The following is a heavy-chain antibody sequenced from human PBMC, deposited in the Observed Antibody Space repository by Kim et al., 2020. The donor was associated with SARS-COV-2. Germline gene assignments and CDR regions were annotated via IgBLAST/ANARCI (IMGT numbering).Heavy chain of an antibody. D-gene: IGHD2-2*01. CDR2: ISSSSTI. Sequence: GGSLRLSCAASGFTFSSYSMNWVRQAPGKGLEWVSYISSSSTIYYADSVKGRFTISRDNAKNSLYLQMNSLRDEDTAVYYCARDPDIVVVPAAKGQPTFDDWGQGTLVTVSS. J-gene: IGHJ4*02. CDR1: GFTFSSYS. CDR3: ARDPDIVVVPAAKGQPTFDD. V-gene: IGHV3-48*02.